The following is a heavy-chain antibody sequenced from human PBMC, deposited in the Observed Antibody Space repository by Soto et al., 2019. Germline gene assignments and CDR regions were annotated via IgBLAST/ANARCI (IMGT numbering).Heavy chain of an antibody. D-gene: IGHD3-9*01. CDR3: ARDTVDYDILTGYYSSSSPLDYYYYMDV. Sequence: GGSLRLSCAASGFTFSDYYMSWIRQAPGKGLEWVSYISSSGSTIYYADSVKGRFTISRDNAKNSLYLQMNSLRAEDTAVYYCARDTVDYDILTGYYSSSSPLDYYYYMDVWGKGTTVTVSS. CDR2: ISSSGSTI. J-gene: IGHJ6*03. CDR1: GFTFSDYY. V-gene: IGHV3-11*01.